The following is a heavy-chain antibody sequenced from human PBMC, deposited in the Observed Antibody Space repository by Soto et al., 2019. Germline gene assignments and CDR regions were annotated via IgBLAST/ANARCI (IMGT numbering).Heavy chain of an antibody. Sequence: LRLSCAASGFTFSSYAMSWVRQAPGKGLEWVSAISGSGGSTYYADSVKGRFTISRDNSKNTLYLQMNSLRAEDTAVYYCARDLGNYDFWGGYYYYGMDVWGQGTTVTVSS. V-gene: IGHV3-23*01. CDR1: GFTFSSYA. CDR2: ISGSGGST. J-gene: IGHJ6*02. D-gene: IGHD3-3*01. CDR3: ARDLGNYDFWGGYYYYGMDV.